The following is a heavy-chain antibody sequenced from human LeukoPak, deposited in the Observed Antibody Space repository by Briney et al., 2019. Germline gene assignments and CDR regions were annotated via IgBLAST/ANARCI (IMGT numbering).Heavy chain of an antibody. V-gene: IGHV3-11*04. Sequence: GGSLRLSCAASGFTFSDYYMSWIRQAPGKGLEWVSYISSSGSTIYYADSVKGRFTISRDNAENSLYLQMNSLRAEDTAVYYCARRIVATIAQYYFDYWGQGTLVTVSS. J-gene: IGHJ4*02. CDR3: ARRIVATIAQYYFDY. CDR2: ISSSGSTI. D-gene: IGHD5-12*01. CDR1: GFTFSDYY.